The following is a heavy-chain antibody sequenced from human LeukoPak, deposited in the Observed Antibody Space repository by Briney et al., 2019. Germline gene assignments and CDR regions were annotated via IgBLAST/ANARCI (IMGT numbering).Heavy chain of an antibody. Sequence: GGSLRLSCAASGFTFSRFAMSWVRQATGKGLEWVSSISGSDRTTYYADSVKGRFTISRDNSKNMLYLQMNSLRADDTAVYYCAKDGNYFDSSGYLIPFDYWGQGTLVTVSS. V-gene: IGHV3-23*01. CDR1: GFTFSRFA. D-gene: IGHD3-22*01. J-gene: IGHJ4*02. CDR3: AKDGNYFDSSGYLIPFDY. CDR2: ISGSDRTT.